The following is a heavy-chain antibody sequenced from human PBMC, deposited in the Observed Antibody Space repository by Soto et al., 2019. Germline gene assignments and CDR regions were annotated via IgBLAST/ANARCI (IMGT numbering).Heavy chain of an antibody. CDR2: TFYRSKWYN. CDR1: GDSVSSNSAA. Sequence: SQTLSLTCAISGDSVSSNSAAWNWIRQSPSRGLEWLGRTFYRSKWYNGYAVSVKSRITINPDTSKNQFSLQLTSVTPEDTAVYYCARESQAFFTEYYYYMDVWGKGTTVTVSS. J-gene: IGHJ6*03. V-gene: IGHV6-1*01. D-gene: IGHD3-16*01. CDR3: ARESQAFFTEYYYYMDV.